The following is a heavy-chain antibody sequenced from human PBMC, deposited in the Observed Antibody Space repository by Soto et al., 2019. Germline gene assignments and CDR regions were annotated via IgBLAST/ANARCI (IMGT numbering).Heavy chain of an antibody. Sequence: EVQLVESGGGLVQPGGSLRLSCAGSGFNVSWNNMTWVRQAPGKGLEWVSILYSDYTTYYADSVKGRFTISRDTSKNTLFLQMNSLRAEDTAVYYCARDVQYCTPTICSRYFDYWGQGTLVTVSS. CDR1: GFNVSWNN. CDR3: ARDVQYCTPTICSRYFDY. V-gene: IGHV3-66*01. CDR2: LYSDYTT. J-gene: IGHJ4*02. D-gene: IGHD2-2*01.